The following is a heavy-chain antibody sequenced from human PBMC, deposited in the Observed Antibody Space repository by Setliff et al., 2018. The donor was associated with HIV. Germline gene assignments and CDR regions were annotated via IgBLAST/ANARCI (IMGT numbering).Heavy chain of an antibody. V-gene: IGHV1-46*01. J-gene: IGHJ4*02. CDR1: GYTFTNNY. D-gene: IGHD2-2*01. Sequence: ASVKVSCKASGYTFTNNYMHWVRQAPGQGLEWMGIINPSGGSTSYAQKFQGRVTMTSDTSATTVYMELSSLTSEDTSVYYCARGYCSSTSCQYYFDYWGLGTLVTVSS. CDR3: ARGYCSSTSCQYYFDY. CDR2: INPSGGST.